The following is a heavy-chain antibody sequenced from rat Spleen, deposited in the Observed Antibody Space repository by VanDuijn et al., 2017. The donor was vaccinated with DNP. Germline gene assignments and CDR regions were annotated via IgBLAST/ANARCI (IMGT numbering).Heavy chain of an antibody. J-gene: IGHJ3*01. CDR1: GFTFSGYY. V-gene: IGHV5-27*01. CDR3: TRETFYYSGARWLAY. CDR2: ISSGGGST. D-gene: IGHD1-1*01. Sequence: EVQLVESGGGLVQPGRSLKLSCAASGFTFSGYYMAWVRQAPTKGLGLVAYISSGGGSTYYRDSVKGRFTISRDNAKSTLYLEMDSLRSEDTATYYCTRETFYYSGARWLAYWGQGTLVTVSS.